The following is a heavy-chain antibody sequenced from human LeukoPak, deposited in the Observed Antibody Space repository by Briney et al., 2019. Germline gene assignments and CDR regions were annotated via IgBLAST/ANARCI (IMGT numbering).Heavy chain of an antibody. D-gene: IGHD3-22*01. CDR3: ARRGYYDSSGYDY. Sequence: GGSLRLSCAASGFTFSNYAMNWVRQAPGKGLEWVSSISGSSTDIYYADSVRGRFTISRDNAKNSLYLQINSLRAEDTAIYYCARRGYYDSSGYDYWGQGTLVTVSS. CDR1: GFTFSNYA. V-gene: IGHV3-21*01. J-gene: IGHJ4*02. CDR2: ISGSSTDI.